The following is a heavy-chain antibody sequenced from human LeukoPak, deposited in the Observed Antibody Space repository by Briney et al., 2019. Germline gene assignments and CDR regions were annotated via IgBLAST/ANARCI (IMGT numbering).Heavy chain of an antibody. J-gene: IGHJ4*02. CDR3: AGSSSWDQLDY. Sequence: SETLSLTCTVSGGSVSSGSYYWSWIRQPPGKGLEWIGYIYYSGSTNYNPSLKSRVTISVDTSKNQFSLKLSSVTAADTAAYYCAGSSSWDQLDYWGQGTLVTASS. D-gene: IGHD6-13*01. V-gene: IGHV4-61*01. CDR1: GGSVSSGSYY. CDR2: IYYSGST.